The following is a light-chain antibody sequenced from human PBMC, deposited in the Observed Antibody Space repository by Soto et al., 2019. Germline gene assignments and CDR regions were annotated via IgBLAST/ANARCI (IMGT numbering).Light chain of an antibody. J-gene: IGKJ5*01. CDR2: GAS. V-gene: IGKV3-20*01. Sequence: EIVLTQSPGTLSLSPGERATLSCRASQSVGSSFLAWFQQKPGQAPRLLIYGASSRATGIPDRFSGSGSGTDFTLTISRMEPEDFAVYSCQQYDSSPITFGQGTRLEMK. CDR1: QSVGSSF. CDR3: QQYDSSPIT.